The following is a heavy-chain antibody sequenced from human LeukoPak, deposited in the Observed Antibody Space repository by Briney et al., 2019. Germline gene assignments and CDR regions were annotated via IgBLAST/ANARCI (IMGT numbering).Heavy chain of an antibody. CDR1: GYTFTGYY. Sequence: GASVKVSCKASGYTFTGYYMHWVRQAPGQGLEWMGWINPNSGGTNYAQKFQGRVTMTRDTSISTAYMELSRLRSDDTAVYYCARADILTGYYPPNDYWGQGTLVTVS. V-gene: IGHV1-2*02. CDR2: INPNSGGT. D-gene: IGHD3-9*01. J-gene: IGHJ4*02. CDR3: ARADILTGYYPPNDY.